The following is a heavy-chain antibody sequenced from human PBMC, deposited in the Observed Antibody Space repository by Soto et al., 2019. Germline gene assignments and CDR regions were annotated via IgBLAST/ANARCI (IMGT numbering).Heavy chain of an antibody. J-gene: IGHJ6*02. D-gene: IGHD5-12*01. Sequence: GSLRLSCAASGFTFSSYGMHWVRQAPGKGLEWVAVISYDGSNKYYADSVKGRFTISRDNSKNTPYLQMNSLRAEDTAVYYCAKDRGYSSLTGMDVWGQGTTVTVSS. CDR1: GFTFSSYG. CDR3: AKDRGYSSLTGMDV. V-gene: IGHV3-30*18. CDR2: ISYDGSNK.